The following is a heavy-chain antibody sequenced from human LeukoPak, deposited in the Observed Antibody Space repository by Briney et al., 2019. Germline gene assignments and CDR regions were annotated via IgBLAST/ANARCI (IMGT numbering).Heavy chain of an antibody. CDR1: GYTFTGYY. CDR2: INPNSGGT. D-gene: IGHD3-10*01. CDR3: ARDRRGITMVRGASYGMDV. Sequence: EASVKVSCKASGYTFTGYYMHWVRQAPGQGLEWMGWINPNSGGTNYAQKFQGRVTMTRDASISTAYMELSRLRSDDTAVYYCARDRRGITMVRGASYGMDVWGQGTTVTVSS. J-gene: IGHJ6*02. V-gene: IGHV1-2*02.